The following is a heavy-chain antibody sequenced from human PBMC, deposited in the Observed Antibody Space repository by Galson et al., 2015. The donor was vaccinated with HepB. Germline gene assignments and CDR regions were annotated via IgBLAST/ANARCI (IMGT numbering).Heavy chain of an antibody. J-gene: IGHJ3*02. CDR1: GYTFTGYY. CDR3: ARNLGYCSGGSCYGAFDI. CDR2: INPNSGGT. D-gene: IGHD2-15*01. V-gene: IGHV1-2*04. Sequence: SVKVSCKASGYTFTGYYMHWVRQAPGQGLEWMGGINPNSGGTNYAQKFQGWVTMTRDTSISTAYMEMSRLRSDDTAVYYCARNLGYCSGGSCYGAFDIWGQGTMVTVSS.